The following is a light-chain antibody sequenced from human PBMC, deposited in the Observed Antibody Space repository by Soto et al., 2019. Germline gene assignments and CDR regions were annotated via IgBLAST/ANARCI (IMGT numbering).Light chain of an antibody. Sequence: QLVLTQSSSASASLGSSVKLTCTLSSGHSSYIIAWHQQQPGKAPRYLMKLEGSGSYNKGSGVPDRFSGSSSGADRYLTISNIHFEDEADYYCETWDSNTHVFGGGTKLTVL. V-gene: IGLV4-60*02. CDR1: SGHSSYI. J-gene: IGLJ3*02. CDR2: LEGSGSY. CDR3: ETWDSNTHV.